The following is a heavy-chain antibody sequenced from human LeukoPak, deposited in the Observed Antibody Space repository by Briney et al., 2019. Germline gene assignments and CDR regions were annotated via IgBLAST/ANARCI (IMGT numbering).Heavy chain of an antibody. CDR1: GFTVSSNY. CDR3: ARVGAATFYYYMDV. CDR2: IYSGGST. J-gene: IGHJ6*03. D-gene: IGHD2-15*01. Sequence: PGGSLRLSCAASGFTVSSNYMSWVRQAPGKGLEWVSVIYSGGSTYYADSVKGRFTISRDNSKNTLYLQMNSLRAEDTAVYYCARVGAATFYYYMDVWGKGTTVTVSS. V-gene: IGHV3-53*01.